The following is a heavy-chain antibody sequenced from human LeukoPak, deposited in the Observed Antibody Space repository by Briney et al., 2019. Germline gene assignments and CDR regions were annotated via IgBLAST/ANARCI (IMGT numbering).Heavy chain of an antibody. CDR1: GASITSNY. CDR2: IYFTGGT. Sequence: SGTLSLTCTVSGASITSNYWSWIRQPPGKGLEWIGYIYFTGGTNFNPSLKSRLTISVDTSKNQFSLRLSSVTSADTAVYYCARRRGGSYYGAWFDAWGQGTLVTVSS. D-gene: IGHD1-26*01. J-gene: IGHJ5*02. V-gene: IGHV4-59*08. CDR3: ARRRGGSYYGAWFDA.